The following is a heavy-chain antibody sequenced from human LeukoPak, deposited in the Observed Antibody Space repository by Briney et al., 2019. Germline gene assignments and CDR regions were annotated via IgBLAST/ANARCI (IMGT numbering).Heavy chain of an antibody. CDR3: ARRVGIMGRYYFDF. CDR2: IYTSGST. J-gene: IGHJ4*02. V-gene: IGHV4-4*09. D-gene: IGHD3-3*01. Sequence: SETLSLTCTVSGGSISSYYWSWIRQPPGKGLERIGYIYTSGSTNYNPSLKSRVTISVDTSKNQFSLKLSSVTAADTAVYYCARRVGIMGRYYFDFWGQGTLVTVSS. CDR1: GGSISSYY.